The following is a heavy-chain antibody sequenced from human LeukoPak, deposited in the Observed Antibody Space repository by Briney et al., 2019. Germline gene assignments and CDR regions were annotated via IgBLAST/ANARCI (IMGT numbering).Heavy chain of an antibody. CDR2: IYYSGST. J-gene: IGHJ5*02. V-gene: IGHV4-39*01. Sequence: SETLSLTCTVSGGSISAYYWGWIRQPPGKGLEWIGSIYYSGSTYYNPSLKSRVTISVDTSKNQFSLKLSSVTAADTAVYYCARQPYYKYNWFDPWGQGTLVTVSS. D-gene: IGHD3-22*01. CDR3: ARQPYYKYNWFDP. CDR1: GGSISAYY.